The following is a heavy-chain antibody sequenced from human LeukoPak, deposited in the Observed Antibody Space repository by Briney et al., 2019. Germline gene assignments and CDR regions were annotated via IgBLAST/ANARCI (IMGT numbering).Heavy chain of an antibody. CDR2: MSSDGNAM. CDR1: GFTFSTYF. V-gene: IGHV3-30-3*01. Sequence: GGSLRLSCAASGFTFSTYFIHWVRQAPGKGLEWVAVMSSDGNAMFYADSVKGRFTISRDNSKNTLYLQMNSLRAEDTAVYYCVRESEYYFDHSASFDYWGQGTLVTVFS. CDR3: VRESEYYFDHSASFDY. J-gene: IGHJ4*02. D-gene: IGHD3-22*01.